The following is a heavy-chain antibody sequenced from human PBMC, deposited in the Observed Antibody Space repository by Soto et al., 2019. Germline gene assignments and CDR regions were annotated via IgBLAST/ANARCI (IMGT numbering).Heavy chain of an antibody. V-gene: IGHV4-30-2*01. J-gene: IGHJ4*02. CDR3: AAGGGLARYY. Sequence: QLQLQESGSGLVKPSQTMSLTCAVSGGSISRGGYSWSWSRQPPGKGLEWIGYIYHSGSTYYNPSLKGRVTISVDMSMDQCSLKLSSVTAADTAVYYCAAGGGLARYYWGQGALVTVSS. CDR1: GGSISRGGYS. D-gene: IGHD1-26*01. CDR2: IYHSGST.